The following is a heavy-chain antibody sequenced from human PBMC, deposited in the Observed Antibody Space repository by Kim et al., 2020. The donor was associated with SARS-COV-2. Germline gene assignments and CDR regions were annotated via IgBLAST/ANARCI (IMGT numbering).Heavy chain of an antibody. CDR2: ISCNRSNK. Sequence: GGSLRLSCAASGFTFSGYYMHWVRQAPGKGLEWVAYISCNRSNKYYADSVKGRFTISRDNSKNTLYLQMNSLRAEDTAVYYCAREKQLVRGLYYYYGMDFWGQGTTVHLSS. CDR3: AREKQLVRGLYYYYGMDF. V-gene: IGHV3-30*04. D-gene: IGHD3-10*01. J-gene: IGHJ6*02. CDR1: GFTFSGYY.